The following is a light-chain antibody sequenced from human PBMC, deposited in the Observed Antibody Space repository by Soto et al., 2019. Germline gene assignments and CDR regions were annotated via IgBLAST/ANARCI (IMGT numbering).Light chain of an antibody. Sequence: DVVVTQSPLSLPVTLGQAASISCRSSQSLVYRDGNTYLSWFHQRTGQSPRRLTYKVSNRDSGVPDRFSGSASGTDFTLKISRVEAEDVGVYYCMQGTHWPYTFGQGTKVDIK. CDR3: MQGTHWPYT. V-gene: IGKV2-30*01. CDR1: QSLVYRDGNTY. J-gene: IGKJ2*01. CDR2: KVS.